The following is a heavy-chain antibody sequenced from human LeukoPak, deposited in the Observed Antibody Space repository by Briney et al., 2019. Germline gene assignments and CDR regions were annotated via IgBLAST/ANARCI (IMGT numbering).Heavy chain of an antibody. J-gene: IGHJ4*02. D-gene: IGHD3-3*01. Sequence: PGGSLRLSCAASGFTFSSYSMNWVRQAPGKGLEWVSSISSSSSYIYYADSVKGRFTISRDNAKNSLYLQMNSLRAEDTAVYYCATYYTIFDPFDYWGQGTLVTVSS. CDR1: GFTFSSYS. CDR3: ATYYTIFDPFDY. CDR2: ISSSSSYI. V-gene: IGHV3-21*01.